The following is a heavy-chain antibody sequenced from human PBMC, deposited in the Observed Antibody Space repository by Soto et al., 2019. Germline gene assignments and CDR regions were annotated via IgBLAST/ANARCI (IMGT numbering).Heavy chain of an antibody. CDR2: IIPILGIA. CDR1: GGTFSSYT. V-gene: IGHV1-69*02. Sequence: QVQLVQSGAEVKKPGSSVKVSCKASGGTFSSYTISWVRQAPGQGLEWMGRIIPILGIANYAQKFQGRVTITADKYTSTADMELSSLRSEDTAVYYCATEGGGDGSIRGYWGQGTLVTVSS. J-gene: IGHJ4*02. D-gene: IGHD2-21*02. CDR3: ATEGGGDGSIRGY.